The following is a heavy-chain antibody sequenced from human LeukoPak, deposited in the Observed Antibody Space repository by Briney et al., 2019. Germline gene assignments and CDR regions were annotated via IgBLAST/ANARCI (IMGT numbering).Heavy chain of an antibody. J-gene: IGHJ5*02. D-gene: IGHD2-2*02. CDR2: IYYSGST. CDR3: ARVDCSSTSCYRWFDP. V-gene: IGHV4-59*01. Sequence: SETLSLTCTVSGGSISSYYWSWIRQPPGKGLEWIGYIYYSGSTNYNPSLKSRVTISVDTSKNQFSLKLSSVTAADTAVYYCARVDCSSTSCYRWFDPWGQGTLVTVSS. CDR1: GGSISSYY.